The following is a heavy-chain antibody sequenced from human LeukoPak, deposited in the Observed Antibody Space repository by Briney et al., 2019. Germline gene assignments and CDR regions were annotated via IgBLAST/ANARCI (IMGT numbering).Heavy chain of an antibody. D-gene: IGHD2-15*01. Sequence: GGSLRLSCAASGFTFSSYWMSWVRQAPGKGLEWVANIKQDGSEKYYVDSVKGRFTISRDNAKNSLYLQMNSLRAEDTAVYYCAKDVRGGCSGANCYYWGQGTQVTVSS. CDR1: GFTFSSYW. CDR2: IKQDGSEK. V-gene: IGHV3-7*04. CDR3: AKDVRGGCSGANCYY. J-gene: IGHJ4*02.